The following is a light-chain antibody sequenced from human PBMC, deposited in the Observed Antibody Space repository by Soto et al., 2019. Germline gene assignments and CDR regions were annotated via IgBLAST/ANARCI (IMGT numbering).Light chain of an antibody. J-gene: IGKJ4*01. CDR2: DAS. Sequence: EIVLTQSPATLSLSPGQRATLSCRAGQSVGSSLAWYQQKPGQPPRLLIYDASNRATGIPARFSGSGSGTDFTLTISSREPEDFAVYYCQQRSNWPLSFGGGTKVEIK. CDR3: QQRSNWPLS. CDR1: QSVGSS. V-gene: IGKV3-11*01.